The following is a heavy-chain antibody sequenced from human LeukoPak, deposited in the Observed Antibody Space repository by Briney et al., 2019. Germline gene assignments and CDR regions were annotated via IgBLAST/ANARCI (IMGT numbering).Heavy chain of an antibody. Sequence: ASVKVSCKASGYTFTSHGISRVRQAPGHGLEWIGWISAYNGNTNHAQQLHRRVTMTPDTSPSTAYMELRSLRSDDTAVYYCARERADGGSSDYYYSYSMDVWGKGTTVTVSS. CDR2: ISAYNGNT. V-gene: IGHV1-18*01. D-gene: IGHD4-23*01. CDR1: GYTFTSHG. J-gene: IGHJ6*03. CDR3: ARERADGGSSDYYYSYSMDV.